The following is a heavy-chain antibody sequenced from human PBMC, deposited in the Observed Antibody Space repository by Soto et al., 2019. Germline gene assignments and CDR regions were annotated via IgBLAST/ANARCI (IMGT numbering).Heavy chain of an antibody. J-gene: IGHJ3*02. CDR3: ARVTYSGYDYAAFDI. CDR1: GGTFSSYA. V-gene: IGHV1-69*13. CDR2: IIPIFGTA. Sequence: SVKVSCKASGGTFSSYAISWVRQAPGHGLEWMGGIIPIFGTANYAQKFQGRVTITADESTSTAYMELSSLRSEDTAVYYCARVTYSGYDYAAFDIWGQGTMVTVSS. D-gene: IGHD5-12*01.